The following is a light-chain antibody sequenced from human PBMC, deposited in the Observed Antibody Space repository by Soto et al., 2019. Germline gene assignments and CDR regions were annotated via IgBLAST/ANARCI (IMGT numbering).Light chain of an antibody. V-gene: IGLV2-14*03. CDR2: DVS. J-gene: IGLJ3*02. CDR3: SSYTTSGTLV. CDR1: SSDVGGYNY. Sequence: QSVLTQPASVSGSPGQSITISCTGTSSDVGGYNYVSWYQQHPGKAPKFIIYDVSNRPSGVSNRFSASKSGNTASLTISGLQAEDEADYYCSSYTTSGTLVFGGGTKLTVL.